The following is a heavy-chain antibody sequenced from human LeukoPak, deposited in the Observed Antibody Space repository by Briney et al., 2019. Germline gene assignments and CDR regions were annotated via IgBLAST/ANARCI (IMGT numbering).Heavy chain of an antibody. CDR2: ISYDGSNK. V-gene: IGHV3-30*04. J-gene: IGHJ4*02. CDR3: AKGVVVVAAKYYFDY. CDR1: GFTFSSYA. Sequence: GGSLRLSCAASGFTFSSYAMHWVRQAPGKGLEWVAVISYDGSNKYYADSVKGRFTISRDNSKNTLYLQMSSLRAEDTAVYYCAKGVVVVAAKYYFDYWGQGTLVTVSS. D-gene: IGHD2-15*01.